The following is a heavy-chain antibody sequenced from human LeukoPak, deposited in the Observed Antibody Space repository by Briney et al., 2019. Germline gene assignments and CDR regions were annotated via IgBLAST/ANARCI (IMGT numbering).Heavy chain of an antibody. CDR1: GLTLSGYW. D-gene: IGHD3-3*01. CDR3: VLEWFSNAFDI. J-gene: IGHJ3*02. V-gene: IGHV3-74*01. CDR2: IDSDGSGT. Sequence: PGGSLRLSCSASGLTLSGYWMHWVRQIPGKGLVWVSRIDSDGSGTSYADSVKGRFTISRDNSKNTLYLQMNSLRAEDTAVYYCVLEWFSNAFDIWGQGTMVTVSS.